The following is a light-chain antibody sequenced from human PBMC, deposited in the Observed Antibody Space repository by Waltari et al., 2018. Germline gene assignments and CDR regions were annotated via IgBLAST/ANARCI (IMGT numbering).Light chain of an antibody. V-gene: IGKV2-28*01. J-gene: IGKJ2*01. Sequence: DIVMTQSPLSLSVTPGEPASISFRSGQSPLHSNGYYYLDWYLQKPGQSPQLLMYLTSHRASGAPDRFSGSGSGTDLTLKISRVEAEDVGVYYCMQPLQSPRTFGQGTKLEIK. CDR3: MQPLQSPRT. CDR2: LTS. CDR1: QSPLHSNGYYY.